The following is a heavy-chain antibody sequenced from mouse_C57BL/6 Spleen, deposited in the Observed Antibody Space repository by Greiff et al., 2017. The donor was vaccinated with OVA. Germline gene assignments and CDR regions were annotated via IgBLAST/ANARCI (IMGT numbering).Heavy chain of an antibody. Sequence: VQLQQSGPELVKPGASVKISCKASGYTFTDYYMNWVKQSHGKSLEWIGDINPNNGGTSYNQKFKGKATLTVDKSSSTAYMELRSLTSEDSAVYYCARGRYDGYFDYWGQGTTLTVSS. D-gene: IGHD2-3*01. V-gene: IGHV1-26*01. CDR3: ARGRYDGYFDY. CDR2: INPNNGGT. CDR1: GYTFTDYY. J-gene: IGHJ2*01.